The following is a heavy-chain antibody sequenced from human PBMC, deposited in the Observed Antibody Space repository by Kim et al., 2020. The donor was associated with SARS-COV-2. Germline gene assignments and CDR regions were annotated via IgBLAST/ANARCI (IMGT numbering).Heavy chain of an antibody. CDR3: ARGSYGSGSYYYYYGMDV. J-gene: IGHJ6*02. D-gene: IGHD3-10*01. CDR2: INHSGST. Sequence: SETLSRTCAVYGGSFSGYYWSWIRQPPGKGLEWIGEINHSGSTNYNPSLKSRVTISVDTSKNQFSLKLSSVTAADTAVYYCARGSYGSGSYYYYYGMDVWGQGTTVTVSS. CDR1: GGSFSGYY. V-gene: IGHV4-34*01.